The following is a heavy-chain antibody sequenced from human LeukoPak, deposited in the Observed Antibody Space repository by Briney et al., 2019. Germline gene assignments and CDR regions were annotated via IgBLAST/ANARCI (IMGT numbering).Heavy chain of an antibody. D-gene: IGHD1-26*01. V-gene: IGHV4-59*01. J-gene: IGHJ6*03. CDR2: IYYSGST. CDR3: ARAVGATDDGYYNYYMDV. CDR1: GGSISSYY. Sequence: PSETPSLTCTVSGGSISSYYWSWIRQPPGKGLEWIGYIYYSGSTNYNPSLKSRVTISVDTSKNQFSLKLSSVTAADTAVYYCARAVGATDDGYYNYYMDVWGKGTTVTVSS.